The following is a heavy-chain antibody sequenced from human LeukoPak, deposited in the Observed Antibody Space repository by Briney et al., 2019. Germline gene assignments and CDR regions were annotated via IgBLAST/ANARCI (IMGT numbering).Heavy chain of an antibody. CDR2: INSDGSGT. Sequence: GRSLRLSCAASGFTFSGYWMHWVRQAPGKGLVWVSRINSDGSGTSYADSVKGRFTISRDNAKNTLYLQMNSLRAEDTAVYYCAREGIAVAGRYYFDYWGQGTLVTVSS. J-gene: IGHJ4*02. V-gene: IGHV3-74*01. CDR3: AREGIAVAGRYYFDY. D-gene: IGHD6-19*01. CDR1: GFTFSGYW.